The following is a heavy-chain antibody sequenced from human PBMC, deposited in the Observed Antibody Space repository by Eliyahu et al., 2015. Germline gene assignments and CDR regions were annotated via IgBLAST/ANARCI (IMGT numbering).Heavy chain of an antibody. CDR1: GFPFDNYA. CDR3: AKDIGYSYAYDF. Sequence: EVQLVESGGGLVQPGRSXXLSCAXSGFPFDNYAMHWVRQAPGKGLEWVSGISWNSAGIEYADSVRGRFTISRDNAKNSLYLEMNTLRPEDTALYYCAKDIGYSYAYDFWGQGTLVTVS. J-gene: IGHJ4*02. D-gene: IGHD5-18*01. CDR2: ISWNSAGI. V-gene: IGHV3-9*01.